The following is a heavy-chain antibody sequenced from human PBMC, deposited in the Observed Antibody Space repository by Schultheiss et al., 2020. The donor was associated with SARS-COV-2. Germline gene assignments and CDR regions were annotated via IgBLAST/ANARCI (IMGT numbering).Heavy chain of an antibody. CDR2: INPNSGGT. J-gene: IGHJ6*02. CDR1: GYTFTSYY. D-gene: IGHD3-10*01. Sequence: ASVKVSCKASGYTFTSYYMHWVRQAPGQGLEWMGWINPNSGGTNYAQKFQGRVTMTRDTSTSTVYMELSSLRSEDTAVYYCARESYWVGMVRGPEDYYGMDVWGQGTTVTVSS. CDR3: ARESYWVGMVRGPEDYYGMDV. V-gene: IGHV1-2*02.